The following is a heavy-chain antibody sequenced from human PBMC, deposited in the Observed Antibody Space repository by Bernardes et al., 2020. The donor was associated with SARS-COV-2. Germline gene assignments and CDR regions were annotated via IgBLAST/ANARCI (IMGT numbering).Heavy chain of an antibody. J-gene: IGHJ3*02. Sequence: SEPLSLTCAVSGGSISSSNWWSWVRQPPGKGLEWIGEIYHSGSTNYNPSLKSRVTISVDKSKNQFSLKLSSVTAADTAVYYCAREGGSYGEGAFDIWGQGTMVTVSS. D-gene: IGHD1-26*01. CDR3: AREGGSYGEGAFDI. CDR2: IYHSGST. V-gene: IGHV4-4*02. CDR1: GGSISSSNW.